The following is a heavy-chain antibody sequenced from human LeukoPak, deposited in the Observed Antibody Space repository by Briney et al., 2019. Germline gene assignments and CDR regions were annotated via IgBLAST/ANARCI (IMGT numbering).Heavy chain of an antibody. J-gene: IGHJ4*02. V-gene: IGHV3-30*04. CDR2: ISNDGSNE. CDR1: GFTLMNYA. CDR3: AYPLVRSYYGIDY. Sequence: PDGGSLRPSCAASGFTLMNYAMHAVRQAPGKGLEWVAIISNDGSNEYYADSVKGRFTISRDNSKNTLYLQLSSLRVDDTAVYYHAYPLVRSYYGIDYWGQGTRVTVSS. D-gene: IGHD3-10*01.